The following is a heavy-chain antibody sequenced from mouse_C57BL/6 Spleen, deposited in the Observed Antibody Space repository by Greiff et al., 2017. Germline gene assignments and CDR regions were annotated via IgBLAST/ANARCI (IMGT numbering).Heavy chain of an antibody. CDR3: AIRDYDNDYYAMDY. J-gene: IGHJ4*01. V-gene: IGHV1-81*01. Sequence: VQLQQSGAELARPGASVKLSCKASGYTFTSYGISWVKQRTGQGLEWIGEIYPRSGNTYYNEKFKGKATLTADKSSSTAYMELRSLTSEDSAVYFCAIRDYDNDYYAMDYWGQGTSVTVSS. D-gene: IGHD2-4*01. CDR2: IYPRSGNT. CDR1: GYTFTSYG.